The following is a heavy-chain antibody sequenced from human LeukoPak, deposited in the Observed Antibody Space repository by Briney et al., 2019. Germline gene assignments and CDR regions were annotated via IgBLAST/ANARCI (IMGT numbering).Heavy chain of an antibody. V-gene: IGHV3-13*01. D-gene: IGHD6-19*01. CDR2: IGTAGDT. Sequence: GGSLRLSCAASGFTFSSYDMHWVRQATGKGLEWVSAIGTAGDTHYPGSVKGRFTISRENAKNSLYLQMNSLRAGDTAVYYCARGPYSSGWPYFDYWGQGTLVTVSS. CDR1: GFTFSSYD. J-gene: IGHJ4*02. CDR3: ARGPYSSGWPYFDY.